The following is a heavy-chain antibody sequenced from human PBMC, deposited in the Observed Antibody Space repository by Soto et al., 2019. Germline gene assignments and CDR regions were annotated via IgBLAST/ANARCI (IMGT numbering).Heavy chain of an antibody. J-gene: IGHJ4*02. Sequence: QVQLVQSGAEVKKPGSSVKVSCKASGGTFSSYAISWVRQAPGQGLAWMGGIIPIFGTATYAQKFQGSVTITADDSTSTAYMELSSLRSEDTAVYYCSYCGGDCYSWGIPDWCQGTLVTVSS. CDR1: GGTFSSYA. D-gene: IGHD2-21*02. V-gene: IGHV1-69*01. CDR3: SYCGGDCYSWGIPD. CDR2: IIPIFGTA.